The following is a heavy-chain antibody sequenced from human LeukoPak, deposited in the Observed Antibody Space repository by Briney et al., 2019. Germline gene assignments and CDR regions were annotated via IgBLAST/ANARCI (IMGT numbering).Heavy chain of an antibody. D-gene: IGHD6-19*01. CDR2: ISSNGRNE. Sequence: GGSLRLSCAGSGFTFNRFGIHWVRQAPGKGVEWVAAISSNGRNEYYAESVKGRFTISRDDSKNTLYLQVNSLRADDTAVYFCAKDELGGSSGWSPLGFWGQGTLVTVS. CDR3: AKDELGGSSGWSPLGF. CDR1: GFTFNRFG. V-gene: IGHV3-30*18. J-gene: IGHJ4*02.